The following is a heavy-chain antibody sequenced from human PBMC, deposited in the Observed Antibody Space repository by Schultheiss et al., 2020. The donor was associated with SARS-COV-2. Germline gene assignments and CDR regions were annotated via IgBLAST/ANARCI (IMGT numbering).Heavy chain of an antibody. Sequence: GESLKISCAASGFTFSSYGMHWVRQAPGKGLEWVSVIYSGGSTYYADSVKGRFTISRDNSKNSLYLQMNSLRAEDTAVYYCASAYSGYDSKFDYWGQGTLVTVSS. CDR1: GFTFSSYG. V-gene: IGHV3-NL1*01. CDR3: ASAYSGYDSKFDY. D-gene: IGHD5-12*01. J-gene: IGHJ4*02. CDR2: IYSGGST.